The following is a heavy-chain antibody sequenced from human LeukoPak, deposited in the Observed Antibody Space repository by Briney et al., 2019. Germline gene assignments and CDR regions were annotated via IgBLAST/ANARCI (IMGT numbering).Heavy chain of an antibody. J-gene: IGHJ4*02. CDR3: ARVVVLDGYIIVFDY. CDR1: GYSISSGYY. Sequence: KPSETLSLTCTVSGYSISSGYYWGWIRQPPGKGLEWIGSIYHSGSTYYNPSLKSRVTISVDTSKNQFSLKLSSVTAADTAVYYCARVVVLDGYIIVFDYWGQGTLVTVSS. CDR2: IYHSGST. D-gene: IGHD5-24*01. V-gene: IGHV4-38-2*02.